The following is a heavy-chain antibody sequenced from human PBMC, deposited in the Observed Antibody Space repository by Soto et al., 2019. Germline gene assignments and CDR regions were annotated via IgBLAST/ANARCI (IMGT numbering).Heavy chain of an antibody. J-gene: IGHJ6*02. D-gene: IGHD6-6*01. CDR3: AREGYSSSTRLWYYYYGMDV. CDR2: ISYDGSNK. CDR1: GFTFSSYA. V-gene: IGHV3-30-3*01. Sequence: VGSLRLSCAASGFTFSSYAMHWVRQAPGKGLEWVAVISYDGSNKYYADSVKGRFTISRDNSKNTLYLQMNSLRAEDTAVYYCAREGYSSSTRLWYYYYGMDVWGQGTTVTVSS.